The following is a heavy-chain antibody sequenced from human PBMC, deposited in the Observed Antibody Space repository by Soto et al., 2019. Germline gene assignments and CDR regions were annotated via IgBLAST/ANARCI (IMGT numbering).Heavy chain of an antibody. CDR1: GGSISSSSYY. Sequence: SETLSLTCTVSGGSISSSSYYWAWNRQSPGKGLEWIGSVYYNGFTYYNPSLKSRVTISVDTSENQFSLKLTSVTAADTAVYYCAGGDYYHSSGYYFYYYTMDVWGQGTTVTVSS. V-gene: IGHV4-39*01. J-gene: IGHJ6*02. D-gene: IGHD3-22*01. CDR3: AGGDYYHSSGYYFYYYTMDV. CDR2: VYYNGFT.